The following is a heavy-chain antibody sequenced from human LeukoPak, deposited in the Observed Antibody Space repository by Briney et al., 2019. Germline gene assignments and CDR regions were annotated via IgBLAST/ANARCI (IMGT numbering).Heavy chain of an antibody. CDR1: ASTFSSYE. V-gene: IGHV3-20*04. Sequence: GGSLRLSCAVSASTFSSYEMNWFRQAPGKGLEWVSGINWNGGSPGYADSVKGRFTISRDNAKNSLYLQMNSLRAEDTAVYYCTSRGGNSPDYWGQGTLVTVSS. CDR2: INWNGGSP. D-gene: IGHD4-23*01. J-gene: IGHJ4*02. CDR3: TSRGGNSPDY.